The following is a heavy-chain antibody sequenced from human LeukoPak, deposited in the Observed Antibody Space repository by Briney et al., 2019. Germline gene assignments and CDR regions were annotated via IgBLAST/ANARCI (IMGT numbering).Heavy chain of an antibody. V-gene: IGHV3-21*01. CDR3: ASTIFGVVTLPFDY. Sequence: PGGSLRLSCAASGFTFSSYSMNWVRQAPGKGREWVSSISSSSSYIYYADSVKGRFTISRDNAKNSLYLQMNSLRAEDTAVYYCASTIFGVVTLPFDYWGQGTLVTVSS. J-gene: IGHJ4*02. CDR1: GFTFSSYS. D-gene: IGHD3-3*01. CDR2: ISSSSSYI.